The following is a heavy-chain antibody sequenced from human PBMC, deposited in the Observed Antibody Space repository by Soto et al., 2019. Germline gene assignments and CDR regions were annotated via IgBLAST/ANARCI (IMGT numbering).Heavy chain of an antibody. CDR3: ARAGYSYGHPSEPDY. D-gene: IGHD5-18*01. CDR2: ISYDGSNK. CDR1: GFTFSSYA. V-gene: IGHV3-30-3*01. J-gene: IGHJ4*02. Sequence: GGSLRLSCAASGFTFSSYAMHWVRQAPGKGLEWVAVISYDGSNKYYADSVKGRFTISRDNSKNTLYLQMNSLRAEDTAVYYCARAGYSYGHPSEPDYWGQGTLVTVSS.